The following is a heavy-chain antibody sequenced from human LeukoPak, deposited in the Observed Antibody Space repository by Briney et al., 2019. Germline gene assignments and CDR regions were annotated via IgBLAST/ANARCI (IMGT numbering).Heavy chain of an antibody. V-gene: IGHV4-61*02. CDR3: AREGTYYDTLTGYYQDMAWFDP. CDR2: IYASGST. Sequence: SETLSLTCIVSGGSITSGTYYWSWIRQPAGKGLEWIGRIYASGSTNYNPSLKSRVTISVDTSKNQFSLKLSSVTAPDTAVYYCAREGTYYDTLTGYYQDMAWFDPWGQGTLVTVSS. D-gene: IGHD3-9*01. J-gene: IGHJ5*02. CDR1: GGSITSGTYY.